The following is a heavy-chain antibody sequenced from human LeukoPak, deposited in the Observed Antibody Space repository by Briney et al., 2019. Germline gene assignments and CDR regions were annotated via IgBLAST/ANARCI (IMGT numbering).Heavy chain of an antibody. J-gene: IGHJ4*02. D-gene: IGHD4-11*01. V-gene: IGHV3-53*01. CDR1: GFTVNSNY. Sequence: GGSLRLSCAASGFTVNSNYMSWVRQAPGKGLEWVSLIYSDGSTYYADSVKGRFTISRDNSKNTLYLQMNSLRAEDTAVYYCARDLLHLQAHDYWGQGTLVTVSS. CDR2: IYSDGST. CDR3: ARDLLHLQAHDY.